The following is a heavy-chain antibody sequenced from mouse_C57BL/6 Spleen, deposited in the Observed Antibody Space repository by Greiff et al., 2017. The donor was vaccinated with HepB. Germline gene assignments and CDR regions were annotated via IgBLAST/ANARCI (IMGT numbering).Heavy chain of an antibody. J-gene: IGHJ3*01. CDR2: IHPNSGST. CDR1: GYTFTSYW. V-gene: IGHV1-64*01. CDR3: ADGDDYDCTWFAY. Sequence: VQLQQSGAELVKPGASVKLSCKASGYTFTSYWMHWVKQRPGQGLEWIGMIHPNSGSTNYNEKFKSKATLTVDKSSSTAYMQLSSLTSEDSAVYYWADGDDYDCTWFAYWGQGTLVTVSA. D-gene: IGHD2-4*01.